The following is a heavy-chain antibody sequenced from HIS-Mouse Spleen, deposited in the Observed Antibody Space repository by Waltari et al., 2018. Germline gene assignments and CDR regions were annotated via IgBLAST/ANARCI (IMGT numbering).Heavy chain of an antibody. Sequence: QVQLQESGPGLVKPSETLSLTCTVSGYSISSGYYWGWIRQPPGKGLEWIGSIYHSGCTYYNPSLKIRFTISVDTSKNQFSLKLSSVTAADTAVYYCARVKTWGQGTLVTVSS. J-gene: IGHJ5*02. CDR3: ARVKT. CDR1: GYSISSGYY. CDR2: IYHSGCT. V-gene: IGHV4-38-2*02.